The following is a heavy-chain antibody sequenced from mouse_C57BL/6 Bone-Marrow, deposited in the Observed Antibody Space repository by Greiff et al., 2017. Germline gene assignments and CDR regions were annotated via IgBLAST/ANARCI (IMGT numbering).Heavy chain of an antibody. J-gene: IGHJ1*03. D-gene: IGHD1-1*01. CDR2: IYPGDGAT. CDR1: GYAFSSYW. Sequence: QVQLKQSGAELVKPGASVKISCKASGYAFSSYWMNWVKQRPGKGLEWIGQIYPGDGATNYNGKFKGKATLTADKSSSTAYRQLSSLTSEDSAVYFCARWSTVVAPYWYFDVWGTGTTVTVSS. V-gene: IGHV1-80*01. CDR3: ARWSTVVAPYWYFDV.